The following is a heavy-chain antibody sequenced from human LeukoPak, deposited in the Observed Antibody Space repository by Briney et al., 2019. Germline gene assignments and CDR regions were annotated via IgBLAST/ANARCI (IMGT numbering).Heavy chain of an antibody. D-gene: IGHD3-3*01. CDR3: AKVGRADDYYFDY. CDR1: GRTFSSYA. V-gene: IGHV3-23*01. Sequence: GGSLRLSCGVSGRTFSSYAMSWVRQAPGKGLEWVSGISGSGGSTYYADSVRGRFTISRDNSKNTLYLQMNSLRAEDTAVYYCAKVGRADDYYFDYWGQGTLVTVSS. J-gene: IGHJ4*02. CDR2: ISGSGGST.